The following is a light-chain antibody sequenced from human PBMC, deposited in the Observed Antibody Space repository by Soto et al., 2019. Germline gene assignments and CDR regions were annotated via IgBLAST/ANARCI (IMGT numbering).Light chain of an antibody. V-gene: IGLV2-23*01. CDR2: EGR. CDR1: SSDVGSYNL. J-gene: IGLJ3*02. CDR3: CSYAGSSTWV. Sequence: QSVLTQPASVSGSPGQSITISCTGTSSDVGSYNLVSWYQQHPGKAPKLMIYEGRKRPSGVSNRFSGSKSGNTASLTISGLQAEDEADYYCCSYAGSSTWVFGGGTELTVL.